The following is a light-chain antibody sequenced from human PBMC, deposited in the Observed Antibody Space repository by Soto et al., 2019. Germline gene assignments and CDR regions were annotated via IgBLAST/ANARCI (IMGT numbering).Light chain of an antibody. CDR1: KSVSRN. V-gene: IGKV3-11*01. Sequence: ILMTQTPSTLSLSPGERATLSCRASKSVSRNLAWYQQRRGHAPRLLIDDASHRATSNPARSRGRGSGKDFTLSISSLEPEDFAVYYCQQRSNWPPLPFGRGTNVDIK. CDR3: QQRSNWPPLP. CDR2: DAS. J-gene: IGKJ4*01.